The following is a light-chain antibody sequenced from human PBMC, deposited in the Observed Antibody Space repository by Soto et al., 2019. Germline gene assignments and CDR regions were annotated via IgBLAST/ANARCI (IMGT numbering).Light chain of an antibody. CDR2: DAS. Sequence: EIVLTQSPATLSLSPGERATLSCSASQSVSSYLAWYQQKPGQAPRLLIYDASNRATGIPARFSGSGSGTDFTLTISSLEPEDFAVYYCQQRSNWPPGLTFGGGTKVAIK. J-gene: IGKJ4*01. CDR3: QQRSNWPPGLT. CDR1: QSVSSY. V-gene: IGKV3-11*01.